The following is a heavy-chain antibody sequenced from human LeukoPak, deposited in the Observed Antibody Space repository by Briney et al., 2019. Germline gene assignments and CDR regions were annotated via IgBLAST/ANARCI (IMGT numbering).Heavy chain of an antibody. CDR3: ARVGYGVDY. V-gene: IGHV4-30-2*01. D-gene: IGHD5-12*01. Sequence: PSETLSLTCAVSGGSISSGGYSWSWIWQPPGKGLEWIGYIYHSGSTYYNPSLKSRVTISVDRSKNQFSLKLSSVTAADTAVYYCARVGYGVDYWGQGTLVTVSS. CDR2: IYHSGST. CDR1: GGSISSGGYS. J-gene: IGHJ4*02.